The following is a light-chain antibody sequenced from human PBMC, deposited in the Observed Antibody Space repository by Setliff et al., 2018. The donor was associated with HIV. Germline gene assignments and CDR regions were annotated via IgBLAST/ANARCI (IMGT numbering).Light chain of an antibody. CDR1: SSDVGSYDL. CDR3: CSYAGSSTYV. Sequence: QSALTQPASVSGSPGQSITISCTGTSSDVGSYDLVSWYQQHPGKAPKLMIYEVNKRPSGVSNRFSGSKSGNTASLTISGLQVEDEADYYCCSYAGSSTYVFGTGTKVTVL. J-gene: IGLJ1*01. CDR2: EVN. V-gene: IGLV2-23*02.